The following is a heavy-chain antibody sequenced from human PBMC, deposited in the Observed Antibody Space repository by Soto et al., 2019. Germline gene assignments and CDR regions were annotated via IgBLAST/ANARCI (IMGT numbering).Heavy chain of an antibody. Sequence: GGSLRLSCAASGFTFSSYWMHWVRQAPGKGLVWVSRINSDGSSTSYADSVKGRFTISRDNAKNTLYLQMNSLRAEDTAVYYCARGQRYYGILTGYPVDYWGQGTLVTVSS. V-gene: IGHV3-74*01. D-gene: IGHD3-9*01. CDR1: GFTFSSYW. CDR3: ARGQRYYGILTGYPVDY. J-gene: IGHJ4*02. CDR2: INSDGSST.